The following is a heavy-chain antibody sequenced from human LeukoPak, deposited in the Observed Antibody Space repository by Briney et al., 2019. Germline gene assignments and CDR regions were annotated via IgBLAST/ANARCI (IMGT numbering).Heavy chain of an antibody. CDR2: VYYSGST. CDR3: ARIHRYCSGGACYVLDN. CDR1: GGSVSGYY. J-gene: IGHJ4*02. D-gene: IGHD2-15*01. V-gene: IGHV4-59*02. Sequence: SETLSLTCVVSGGSVSGYYWGWIRQPPGRGLEWIGYVYYSGSTNYNPSFKSRITISVDTSRNQFSLQLSSVTAADTAVYYCARIHRYCSGGACYVLDNWGQGTLVAVFS.